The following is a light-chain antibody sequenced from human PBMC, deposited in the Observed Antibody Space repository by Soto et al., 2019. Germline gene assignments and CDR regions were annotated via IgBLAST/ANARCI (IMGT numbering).Light chain of an antibody. V-gene: IGLV1-40*01. CDR3: LSFDNSLSRSV. J-gene: IGLJ2*01. CDR1: TSNIGAPHA. Sequence: QSVLTQPPSVSGAPGQSVTISCTGTTSNIGAPHAVHWYQQVPGTAPKLLVYDNNNRPSGVPDRFTCSKSGTSASLAITGLQAEDEADYFCLSFDNSLSRSVFGGGTKLTVL. CDR2: DNN.